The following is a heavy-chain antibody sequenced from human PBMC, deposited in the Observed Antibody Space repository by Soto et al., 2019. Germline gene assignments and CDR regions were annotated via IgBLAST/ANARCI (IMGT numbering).Heavy chain of an antibody. J-gene: IGHJ6*02. CDR1: GGSISSGDYY. CDR3: ARVRIWFGELLDGRDV. D-gene: IGHD3-10*01. V-gene: IGHV4-30-4*01. Sequence: SETLSLTCTVSGGSISSGDYYWSWIRQPPGKGLEWIGYIYYSGSTYYNPSLKSRVTISVDTSKNQFSLKLSSVTAADTAVYYWARVRIWFGELLDGRDVWGQGTTVTFS. CDR2: IYYSGST.